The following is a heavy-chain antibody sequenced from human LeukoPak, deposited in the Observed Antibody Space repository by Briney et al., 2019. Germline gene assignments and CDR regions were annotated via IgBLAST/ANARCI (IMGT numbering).Heavy chain of an antibody. D-gene: IGHD4-17*01. V-gene: IGHV4-38-2*02. CDR3: ARDPSSTGYY. CDR2: IWHSGGN. CDR1: GYSISTSYY. Sequence: SETLSLTCAVSGYSISTSYYWGWIRQPPGKGLEWIGNIWHSGGNYYNPSLKSRVTISLDTSKNQFSLRLTSVTAADTAVYYCARDPSSTGYYWGQGILVIVSS. J-gene: IGHJ4*02.